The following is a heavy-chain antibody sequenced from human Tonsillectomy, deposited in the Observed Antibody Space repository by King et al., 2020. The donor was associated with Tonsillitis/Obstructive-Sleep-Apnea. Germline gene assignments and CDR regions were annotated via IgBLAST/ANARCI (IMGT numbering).Heavy chain of an antibody. D-gene: IGHD3-3*01. J-gene: IGHJ4*02. Sequence: VQLQQWGAGLLKPSETLSLTCAVYGGSFSGYYWSWIRQPPGKGLECIGEINHRGSTNYNPSLKSRVTISVDTSKNQFSLKLSSVTAADTAVYYCARGEGYYDFWSGYYFDYWGQGTLVTVSS. CDR2: INHRGST. CDR3: ARGEGYYDFWSGYYFDY. CDR1: GGSFSGYY. V-gene: IGHV4-34*01.